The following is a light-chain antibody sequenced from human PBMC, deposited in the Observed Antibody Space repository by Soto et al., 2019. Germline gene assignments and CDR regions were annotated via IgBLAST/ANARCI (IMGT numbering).Light chain of an antibody. CDR1: QSVSSR. J-gene: IGKJ5*01. CDR2: GAS. Sequence: EIVMTQSPATLSASPGERATLSCRASQSVSSRLAWYQQKPGQAPRLLISGASSRATGIPDRFSGSGSGTDFTLTISRLEPEDFALYYCQHYVERSPITFGQGTRLEI. CDR3: QHYVERSPIT. V-gene: IGKV3-20*01.